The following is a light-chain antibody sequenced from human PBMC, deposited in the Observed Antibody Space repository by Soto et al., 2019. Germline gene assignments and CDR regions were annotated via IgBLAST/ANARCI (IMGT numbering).Light chain of an antibody. J-gene: IGKJ1*01. CDR3: QQYNYWPLT. Sequence: DIQMRKSPASLSAPVGDRVTMTCLASLPISNYLAWYQQKSGKIPNLLIYAASTLQAWVPSRFSGSGSGTAFTLTISILQSEDLALYYCQQYNYWPLTFGQGTKVDIK. CDR1: LPISNY. V-gene: IGKV1-27*01. CDR2: AAS.